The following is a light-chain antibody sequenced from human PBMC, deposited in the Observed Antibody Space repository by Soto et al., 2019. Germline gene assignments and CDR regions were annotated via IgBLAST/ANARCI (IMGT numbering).Light chain of an antibody. Sequence: DIQMTQSPSTLSASVGDRVTITCRASQSISSWLAWYQQKPGKAPKLLIYDASSLESGVPSRFSGSVSGTEFTLNISSLQPDDFATYYCQQYGSYSPTFGQGTKVAIK. CDR2: DAS. V-gene: IGKV1-5*01. J-gene: IGKJ1*01. CDR1: QSISSW. CDR3: QQYGSYSPT.